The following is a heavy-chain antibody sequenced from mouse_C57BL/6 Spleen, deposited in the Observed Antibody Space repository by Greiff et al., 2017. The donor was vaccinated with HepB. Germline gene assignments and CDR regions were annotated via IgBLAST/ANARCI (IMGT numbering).Heavy chain of an antibody. CDR1: GYAFSSSW. CDR3: ARGGYGQPGGFAY. J-gene: IGHJ3*01. V-gene: IGHV1-82*01. Sequence: VQLQQSGPELVKPGASVKISCKASGYAFSSSWMNWVKQRPGKGLEWIGRIYPGDGDTNYNGKFKGKATLTADKSSSTAYMQLSSLTSEDSAVYYCARGGYGQPGGFAYWGQGTLVTVSA. CDR2: IYPGDGDT. D-gene: IGHD2-10*02.